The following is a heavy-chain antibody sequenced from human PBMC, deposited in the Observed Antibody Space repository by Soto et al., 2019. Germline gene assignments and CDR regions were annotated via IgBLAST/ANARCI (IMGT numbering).Heavy chain of an antibody. J-gene: IGHJ3*02. V-gene: IGHV3-23*01. CDR2: ISGSGGST. CDR3: AIGGVKGVLAYCRGDCYFDI. CDR1: GFTFSSYA. Sequence: GGLRLSCAASGFTFSSYAMRWVRQAPWKGLEWVSAISGSGGSTYYADSVKGRFTISIDNSKNTLYLQMNSLRAEDTAVYYCAIGGVKGVLAYCRGDCYFDILGDGNMVSVS. D-gene: IGHD2-21*02.